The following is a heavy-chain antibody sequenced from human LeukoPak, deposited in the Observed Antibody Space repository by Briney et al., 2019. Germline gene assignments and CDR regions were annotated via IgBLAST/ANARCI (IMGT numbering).Heavy chain of an antibody. CDR1: GGTFSSYA. CDR3: ARKPIVNSAWYYFDY. D-gene: IGHD3-22*01. Sequence: SVKVSCKASGGTFSSYAISWVRQVPGQGLEWMGGIIPIFGTANYAQKFQGRVTITADESTSTAYMELSSLRSGDTAVYYCARKPIVNSAWYYFDYWGQGTLVTVSS. J-gene: IGHJ4*02. V-gene: IGHV1-69*13. CDR2: IIPIFGTA.